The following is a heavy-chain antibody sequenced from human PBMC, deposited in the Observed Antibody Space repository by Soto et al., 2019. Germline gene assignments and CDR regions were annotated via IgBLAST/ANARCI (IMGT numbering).Heavy chain of an antibody. V-gene: IGHV3-64D*06. Sequence: PGGSLRLSCSASGFTFSNFAMHWVRQAPGKGLEYVSGITSNGDNTYHADSVKGRFTISRDNSKNTLYLQMSSLRVEDTAVYYCVKGNPLLRYYLDYWGRGALVTVSS. CDR2: ITSNGDNT. CDR3: VKGNPLLRYYLDY. D-gene: IGHD2-2*01. J-gene: IGHJ4*02. CDR1: GFTFSNFA.